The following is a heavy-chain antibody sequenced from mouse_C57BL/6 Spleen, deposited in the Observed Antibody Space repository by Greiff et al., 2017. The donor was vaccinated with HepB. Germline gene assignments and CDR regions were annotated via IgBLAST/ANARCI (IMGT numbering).Heavy chain of an antibody. CDR3: VRRALTGTPWFAY. CDR2: ISSKSNNYAT. D-gene: IGHD4-1*01. CDR1: GFSFNTYA. V-gene: IGHV10-1*01. Sequence: EAGGGLVQPKGSLKLSCAASGFSFNTYAMNWVRQAPGKGLEWVARISSKSNNYATYYTDSVKDRFTISRDNSESMLYLQMNNLKTEDTAMSYVVRRALTGTPWFAYWGQGTLVTVSA. J-gene: IGHJ3*01.